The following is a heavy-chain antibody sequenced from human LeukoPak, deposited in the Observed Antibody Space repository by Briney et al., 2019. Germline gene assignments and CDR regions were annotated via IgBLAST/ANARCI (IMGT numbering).Heavy chain of an antibody. V-gene: IGHV3-23*01. Sequence: GGSLRLSCAASAFTFSSYAMSWVRQAPGKGLEWVSAISGSGGSTYYADSVKGRFTISRDSSKNTLYLQMNSLRAEDTAVYYCAKLSAAVAGTYGDWGQGTLVTVSS. CDR3: AKLSAAVAGTYGD. CDR2: ISGSGGST. D-gene: IGHD6-19*01. CDR1: AFTFSSYA. J-gene: IGHJ4*02.